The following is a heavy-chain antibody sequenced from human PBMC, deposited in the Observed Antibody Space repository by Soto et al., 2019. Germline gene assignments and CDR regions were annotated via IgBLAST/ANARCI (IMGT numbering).Heavy chain of an antibody. V-gene: IGHV3-23*01. Sequence: VGSLRHSCAASGFTCISYAMSWVRQAPGKGLEWVSAISGSGGSTYYADSVKGRFTISRDNSKNALYLQMNSLRAEDTAVYYCAKTEAELRYFDWLAPRYYYGMDVWGQGTTVTVSS. D-gene: IGHD3-9*01. J-gene: IGHJ6*02. CDR2: ISGSGGST. CDR1: GFTCISYA. CDR3: AKTEAELRYFDWLAPRYYYGMDV.